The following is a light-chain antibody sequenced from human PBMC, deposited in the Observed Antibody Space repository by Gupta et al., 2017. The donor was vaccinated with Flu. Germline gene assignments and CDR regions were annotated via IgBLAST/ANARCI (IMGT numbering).Light chain of an antibody. V-gene: IGKV4-1*01. J-gene: IGKJ2*01. CDR1: QSVLYSSNNKNY. CDR3: QQYYSTPYT. CDR2: WAS. Sequence: CKSSQSVLYSSNNKNYLAWYQQKPGQPPKLLIYWASTRESGVPDRFSGSGSGTDFTLTISSLQAEDVAVYYCQQYYSTPYTFGQGTKLEIK.